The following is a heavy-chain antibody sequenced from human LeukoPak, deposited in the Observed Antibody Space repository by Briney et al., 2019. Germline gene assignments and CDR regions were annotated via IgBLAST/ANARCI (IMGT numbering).Heavy chain of an antibody. D-gene: IGHD4-17*01. V-gene: IGHV3-7*01. CDR2: IKQDGSEK. CDR3: ASEGDYGDQYYFDY. J-gene: IGHJ4*02. Sequence: GGSLRLSCAASGFTFSSYWVSWVRQAPGKGLEWVANIKQDGSEKYYVDSVKGRFTISRDNAKNSLYLQMNSLRAEDTAVYYCASEGDYGDQYYFDYWGQGTLVTVSS. CDR1: GFTFSSYW.